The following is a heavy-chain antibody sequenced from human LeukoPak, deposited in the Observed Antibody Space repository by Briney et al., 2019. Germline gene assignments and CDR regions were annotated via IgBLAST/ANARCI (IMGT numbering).Heavy chain of an antibody. D-gene: IGHD3-22*01. CDR2: FDPEDGET. CDR1: GYTLTELS. CDR3: TTEHNYYDSSGYFAYFDY. V-gene: IGHV1-24*01. J-gene: IGHJ4*02. Sequence: ASVKVSCKVSGYTLTELSMHWVRQAPGKGLEWMGGFDPEDGETIYAQKFQGRVTMTEDTSTDTAYMELSSLRSKDTAVYYCTTEHNYYDSSGYFAYFDYWGQGTLVAVSS.